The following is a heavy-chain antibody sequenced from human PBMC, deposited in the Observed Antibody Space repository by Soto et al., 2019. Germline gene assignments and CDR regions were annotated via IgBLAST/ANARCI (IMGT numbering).Heavy chain of an antibody. V-gene: IGHV3-21*01. D-gene: IGHD1-26*01. Sequence: ETLSLTCTVSGTSISSTFWWAWVRQSPGKGLEWVSSISSSSSYIYHADSVKGRFTISRDNAKNSLYLQMNSLRAEDTAVYYCAREGGSLNWFDPWGQGTLVTVS. J-gene: IGHJ5*02. CDR1: GTSISSTFW. CDR3: AREGGSLNWFDP. CDR2: ISSSSSYI.